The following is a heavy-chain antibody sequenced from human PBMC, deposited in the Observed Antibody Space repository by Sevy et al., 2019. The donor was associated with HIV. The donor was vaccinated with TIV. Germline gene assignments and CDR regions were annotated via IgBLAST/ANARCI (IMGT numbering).Heavy chain of an antibody. CDR2: IYYSGST. CDR3: ARDKDDAFDI. CDR1: GGSVSSGSYY. Sequence: SETLSLTCTVSGGSVSSGSYYWSWIRQPPGKGLEWIGYIYYSGSTNYNPSLKSRVTISVDTSTNQFSLKLSSVTAADTAVYYCARDKDDAFDIWGQGTMVTVSS. V-gene: IGHV4-61*01. J-gene: IGHJ3*02.